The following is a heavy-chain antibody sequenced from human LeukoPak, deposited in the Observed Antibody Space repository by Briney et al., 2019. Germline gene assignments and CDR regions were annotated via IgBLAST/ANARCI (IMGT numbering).Heavy chain of an antibody. J-gene: IGHJ3*02. V-gene: IGHV3-11*01. Sequence: PGGSLRLSCAASGFTFSDYYMSWIREAPGKGVEWVSYISSSGSTIYYADSVKGRFTISRDNAKNSLYLQMNSLRAEDTAVYYCARVEAVTTSAFDIWGQGTMVTVSS. CDR1: GFTFSDYY. D-gene: IGHD4-17*01. CDR3: ARVEAVTTSAFDI. CDR2: ISSSGSTI.